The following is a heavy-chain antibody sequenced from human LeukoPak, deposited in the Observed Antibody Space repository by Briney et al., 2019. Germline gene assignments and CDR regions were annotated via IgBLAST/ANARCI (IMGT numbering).Heavy chain of an antibody. J-gene: IGHJ4*02. D-gene: IGHD3-10*01. CDR3: AREGDPTGSYYNY. CDR2: IHHSGST. V-gene: IGHV4-30-4*01. CDR1: GGSISSGDYY. Sequence: SETLSLTCTVSGGSISSGDYYWSWIRQPPGKGLEWIGEIHHSGSTNYNPSLKSRVTISVDKSKNQFSLNLNSVTAADTAVYYCAREGDPTGSYYNYWGQGILVTVSS.